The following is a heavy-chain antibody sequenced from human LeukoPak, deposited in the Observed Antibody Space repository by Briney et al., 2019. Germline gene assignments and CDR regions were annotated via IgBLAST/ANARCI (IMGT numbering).Heavy chain of an antibody. V-gene: IGHV3-15*01. J-gene: IGHJ4*02. CDR3: STDSASVEMATGLDY. Sequence: GGPLRLSCAASGSTFNSAWMSWVRQAPGKGLEWVGRIKSETDGGTTDYAAPVKGRFTISRDDSKNTLYLQMNNLKSEDTAVYYCSTDSASVEMATGLDYWGQGTLVTVSS. CDR2: IKSETDGGTT. D-gene: IGHD5-24*01. CDR1: GSTFNSAW.